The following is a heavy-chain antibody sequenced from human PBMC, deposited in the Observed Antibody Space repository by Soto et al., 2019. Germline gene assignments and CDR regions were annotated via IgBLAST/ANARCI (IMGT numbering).Heavy chain of an antibody. J-gene: IGHJ6*02. Sequence: ASVKVSCKASGYTFTGYYMHWVRQAPGQGLEWMGWINPNSGGTNYAQKFQGWVTMTRDTSISTAYMELSRLRSDDTAVYYCAREEGTLWFDGPNINGGMDVWGQGTTVTVSS. CDR2: INPNSGGT. V-gene: IGHV1-2*04. D-gene: IGHD3-10*01. CDR3: AREEGTLWFDGPNINGGMDV. CDR1: GYTFTGYY.